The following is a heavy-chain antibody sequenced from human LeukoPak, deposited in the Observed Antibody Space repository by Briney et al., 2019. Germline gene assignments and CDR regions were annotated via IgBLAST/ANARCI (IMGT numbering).Heavy chain of an antibody. D-gene: IGHD6-13*01. J-gene: IGHJ5*02. Sequence: PSETLSLTCTVSGGSISSYYWSWIRQPPGKGLEWIGYIYYSGSTNYNPSLKSRVTISVDPSKNQFSLKLSSVTAADTAVYYCARARGGYSSSWQNWFDPWGQGTLVTVSS. CDR1: GGSISSYY. CDR3: ARARGGYSSSWQNWFDP. V-gene: IGHV4-59*01. CDR2: IYYSGST.